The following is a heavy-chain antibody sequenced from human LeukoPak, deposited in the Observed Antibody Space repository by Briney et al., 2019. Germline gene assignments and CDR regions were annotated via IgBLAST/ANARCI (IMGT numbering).Heavy chain of an antibody. J-gene: IGHJ3*02. CDR3: AKERGSGLYGAFDI. Sequence: GGSLRLSCAASGFTFSSYGMHWVRQAPGKGLEWVAFIRYDGSNKYYADSVKGRFTISRDNSKNTLYLQMNSLRAEDTAVYYCAKERGSGLYGAFDIWGQGTMVTVSS. D-gene: IGHD6-19*01. CDR2: IRYDGSNK. V-gene: IGHV3-30*02. CDR1: GFTFSSYG.